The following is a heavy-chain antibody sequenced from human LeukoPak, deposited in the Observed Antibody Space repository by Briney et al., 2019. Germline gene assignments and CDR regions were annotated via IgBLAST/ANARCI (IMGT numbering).Heavy chain of an antibody. J-gene: IGHJ4*02. D-gene: IGHD4-17*01. V-gene: IGHV4-39*01. Sequence: PSETLSLTCTVSGGSISSSSYYWGWVRQPPGKGLEWIGSIYYSGSTYYNPSLKSRVTISVDTSKNQFSLKLSSVTAADTAVYYCARDYGDLIYWGQGTLVTVSS. CDR2: IYYSGST. CDR3: ARDYGDLIY. CDR1: GGSISSSSYY.